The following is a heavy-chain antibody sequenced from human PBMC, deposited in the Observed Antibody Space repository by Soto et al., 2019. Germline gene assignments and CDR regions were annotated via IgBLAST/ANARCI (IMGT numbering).Heavy chain of an antibody. Sequence: QVQLVQSGAEVKKPGSSVEVSCKASGGTFSSYAISWVRQAPGQGLEWMGGIIPIFGTANYAQKFQGRVTITADESTSTAYMELSSLRSEDTAVYYCARVGALTNIVVVPAAGYFDYWGQGTLVTVSS. V-gene: IGHV1-69*01. D-gene: IGHD2-2*01. CDR3: ARVGALTNIVVVPAAGYFDY. J-gene: IGHJ4*02. CDR1: GGTFSSYA. CDR2: IIPIFGTA.